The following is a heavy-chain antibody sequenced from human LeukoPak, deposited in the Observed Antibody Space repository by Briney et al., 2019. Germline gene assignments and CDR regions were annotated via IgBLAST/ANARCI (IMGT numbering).Heavy chain of an antibody. Sequence: PSETLSLTCGGCGGTIISTRWWSWGRQPPGQGLEWIGEISLSGQTNFNPSLNGRVTMSLDESRNQLSLKLTSVTAADTAIYYCWRESGADCPYGYWGPGTLVIVPP. J-gene: IGHJ4*02. CDR3: WRESGADCPYGY. CDR2: ISLSGQT. D-gene: IGHD1-26*01. CDR1: GGTIISTRW. V-gene: IGHV4/OR15-8*02.